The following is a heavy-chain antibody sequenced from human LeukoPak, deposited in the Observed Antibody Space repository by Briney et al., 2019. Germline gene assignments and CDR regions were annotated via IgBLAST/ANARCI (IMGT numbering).Heavy chain of an antibody. Sequence: GASVKVSCKASGGTFSSYAISWVRQAPGQGLEWMGGIIRIFGTANYAQKLQGRVTITRDESTSTDYMEMSSLRSEDTAVYYCARHSGSSWSEVDPWGQGTLVTVSS. D-gene: IGHD6-13*01. V-gene: IGHV1-69*05. J-gene: IGHJ5*02. CDR1: GGTFSSYA. CDR3: ARHSGSSWSEVDP. CDR2: IIRIFGTA.